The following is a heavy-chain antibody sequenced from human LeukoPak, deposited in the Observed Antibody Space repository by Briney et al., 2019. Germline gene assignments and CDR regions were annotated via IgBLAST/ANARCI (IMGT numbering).Heavy chain of an antibody. V-gene: IGHV4-59*01. D-gene: IGHD1-26*01. Sequence: SETLSLTCTVSGASISRFYWGWIRQPPGKGLEWIGYIHYSGSTNYNPSLKSGVTISVDTAKNQFSLKLSSVTAADTAVYYCVRVGEVVGPTLSIPYWYFDLWGRGTLVTVSS. CDR1: GASISRFY. CDR3: VRVGEVVGPTLSIPYWYFDL. J-gene: IGHJ2*01. CDR2: IHYSGST.